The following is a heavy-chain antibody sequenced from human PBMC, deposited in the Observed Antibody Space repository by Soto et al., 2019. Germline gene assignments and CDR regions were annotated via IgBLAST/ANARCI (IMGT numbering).Heavy chain of an antibody. J-gene: IGHJ4*02. D-gene: IGHD2-2*01. Sequence: GGSLRLSCTVSGFAFNNYGINWVRQAPGKGLEWVSSISKSDYTYYSDSVKGRFTISRDNAKNSVSLQMNTLRVEDTAVYYCAREDSIIIPAVSDFWGQGALVTVSS. CDR2: ISKSDYT. CDR3: AREDSIIIPAVSDF. CDR1: GFAFNNYG. V-gene: IGHV3-21*01.